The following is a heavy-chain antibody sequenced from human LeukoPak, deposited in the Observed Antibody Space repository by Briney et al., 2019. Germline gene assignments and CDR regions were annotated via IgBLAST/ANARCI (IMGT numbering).Heavy chain of an antibody. CDR3: AKDIWGGSYSGYFDL. Sequence: PGGSLRLSCAASGFTFDDYAMHWVRQAPGKGLEWVSGISWNSGSIGYADSVKGRFTISRDNAKNSLYLQMNSLRAEDTALYYCAKDIWGGSYSGYFDLWGRGTLVTVSS. D-gene: IGHD1-26*01. CDR1: GFTFDDYA. CDR2: ISWNSGSI. J-gene: IGHJ2*01. V-gene: IGHV3-9*01.